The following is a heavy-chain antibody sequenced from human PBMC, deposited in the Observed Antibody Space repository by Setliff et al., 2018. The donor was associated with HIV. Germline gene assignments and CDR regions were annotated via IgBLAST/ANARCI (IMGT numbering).Heavy chain of an antibody. D-gene: IGHD1-1*01. CDR2: INHSRRT. V-gene: IGHV4-34*01. CDR1: GGSFSGFY. Sequence: PSETLSLTCAVYGGSFSGFYWNWIRQAPGKGLEWIGEINHSRRTKYNPSLKSRVTISVDTSKNQFSLKLTSVTAADTAVYYCASAGSGTRAPPRYWGQGTLVTVSS. CDR3: ASAGSGTRAPPRY. J-gene: IGHJ4*02.